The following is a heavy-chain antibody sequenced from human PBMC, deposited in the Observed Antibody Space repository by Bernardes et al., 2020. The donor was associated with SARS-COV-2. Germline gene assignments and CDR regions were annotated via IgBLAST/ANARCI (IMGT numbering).Heavy chain of an antibody. Sequence: SETLSLTCAVYGGSFSGYYWSWIRQPPGKGLEWIGEINHSGSTNYNPSLKSRVTISVDTSKNQFSLKLSSVTAADTAVYYCARAKYSSGWYGKHNWFDPWGQGTLVIVSS. CDR1: GGSFSGYY. J-gene: IGHJ5*02. CDR3: ARAKYSSGWYGKHNWFDP. D-gene: IGHD6-19*01. CDR2: INHSGST. V-gene: IGHV4-34*01.